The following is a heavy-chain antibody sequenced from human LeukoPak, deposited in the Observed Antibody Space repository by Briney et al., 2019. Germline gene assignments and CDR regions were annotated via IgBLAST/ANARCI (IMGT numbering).Heavy chain of an antibody. Sequence: GASVKVSCKASGGTFSSYAISWVRQAPGQGPEWMGGIIPIFGTANYAQKFQGRVNMTRNTSISTAYMELSSLTSEDTAVYYCARNGQQVRYFQHWGQGTLVTVSS. J-gene: IGHJ1*01. CDR3: ARNGQQVRYFQH. CDR1: GGTFSSYA. V-gene: IGHV1-69*05. D-gene: IGHD6-13*01. CDR2: IIPIFGTA.